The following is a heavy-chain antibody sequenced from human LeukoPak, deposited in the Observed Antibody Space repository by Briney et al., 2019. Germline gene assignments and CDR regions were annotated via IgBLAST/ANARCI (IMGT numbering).Heavy chain of an antibody. CDR2: ISESVDTT. V-gene: IGHV3-23*01. CDR1: GSTFNKYA. J-gene: IGHJ4*02. CDR3: ARRADYGDFDN. D-gene: IGHD4-17*01. Sequence: GGSLRLSCAASGSTFNKYAMNWVRQAPGKGLEWVSVISESVDTTYYADSVKGRFTISRDNSKNTLYLQMNNLRADDTAVYYCARRADYGDFDNWGQGTLVTVSS.